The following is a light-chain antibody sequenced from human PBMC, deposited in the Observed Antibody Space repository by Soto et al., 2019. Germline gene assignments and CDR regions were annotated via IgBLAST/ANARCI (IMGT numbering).Light chain of an antibody. CDR1: QSVSSY. CDR2: DAS. Sequence: EIVLTQSPATLSLSPVERDTLSCRASQSVSSYLAWYQQKPGQAPRLLIYDASNRATGIPARFSGSGSGTDFTLTISRLEPEDFAVYYCQQRSNLWTCGQGTKVDI. V-gene: IGKV3-11*01. J-gene: IGKJ1*01. CDR3: QQRSNLWT.